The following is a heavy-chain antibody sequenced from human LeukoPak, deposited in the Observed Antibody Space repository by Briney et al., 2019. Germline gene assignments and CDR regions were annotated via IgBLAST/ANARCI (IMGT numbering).Heavy chain of an antibody. CDR1: VFTFGTYA. Sequence: PGGSLRLSCAASVFTFGTYAMSWVRQAPWKGLEWVSSISSSSSYIYYADSVKGRFTISRDNSKNTLYLQMNSLRAEDTAVYYCAKSALVRGTTGTFDYWGQGTLVTVSS. D-gene: IGHD3-10*01. J-gene: IGHJ4*02. V-gene: IGHV3-23*01. CDR3: AKSALVRGTTGTFDY. CDR2: ISSSSSYI.